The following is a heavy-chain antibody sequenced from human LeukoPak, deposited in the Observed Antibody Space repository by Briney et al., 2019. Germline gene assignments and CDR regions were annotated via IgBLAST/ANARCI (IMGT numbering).Heavy chain of an antibody. V-gene: IGHV1-69*05. CDR3: ARVDRYHFYLDV. Sequence: SVKASCKASGGTFRTYSVTWVRQAPGRGLEWMGGIIPIFGTPNYAQKFQGRVKVTTDDATGTAYMELSSLMSEDTAIYYCARVDRYHFYLDVWGKGTPVTVSS. CDR2: IIPIFGTP. J-gene: IGHJ6*03. CDR1: GGTFRTYS.